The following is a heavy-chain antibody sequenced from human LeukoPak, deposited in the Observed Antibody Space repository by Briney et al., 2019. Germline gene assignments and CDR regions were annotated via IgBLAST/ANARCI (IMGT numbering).Heavy chain of an antibody. CDR2: INHNGGT. D-gene: IGHD1-7*01. J-gene: IGHJ5*02. CDR3: ARGHVRIFIWNYASGWFDP. Sequence: PSETLSLTCAVYGGSFSGYFWSWIRQPPGKGLEWIGDINHNGGTNYNPSLKSRVTISVDTSKNQFSLKLSSVTAADTAVYYCARGHVRIFIWNYASGWFDPWGQGTLVTVSS. CDR1: GGSFSGYF. V-gene: IGHV4-34*01.